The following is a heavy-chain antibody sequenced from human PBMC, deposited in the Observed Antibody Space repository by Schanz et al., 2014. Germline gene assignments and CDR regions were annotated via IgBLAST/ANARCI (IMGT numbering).Heavy chain of an antibody. J-gene: IGHJ3*02. CDR2: ISSRSNYI. V-gene: IGHV3-21*04. CDR3: ARENLNWEAFDI. D-gene: IGHD7-27*01. CDR1: GFTVSDYS. Sequence: EVQLVESGGGLVKPGGSLRLSCAASGFTVSDYSMNWVRQAPGKGLEWVSSISSRSNYIYYADSLKGRFTISRDNAKNSLYLEMTSLRGEDTAVYYCARENLNWEAFDIWGQGTVVTVSS.